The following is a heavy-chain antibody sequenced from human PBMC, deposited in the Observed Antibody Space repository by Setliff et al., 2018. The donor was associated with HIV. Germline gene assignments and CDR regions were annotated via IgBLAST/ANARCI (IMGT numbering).Heavy chain of an antibody. CDR1: GYTFTTYD. CDR3: ARDPHRYFRGTVSTSWFDP. J-gene: IGHJ5*02. CDR2: ISPSNGYT. V-gene: IGHV1-18*01. Sequence: ASVKVSCKASGYTFTTYDITWVRQAPGQGLEWMGWISPSNGYTDYAQKFRDRVTLTTDTSASTAYMELSSLRSEDTAVYYCARDPHRYFRGTVSTSWFDPWGQGTLVTVSS. D-gene: IGHD4-4*01.